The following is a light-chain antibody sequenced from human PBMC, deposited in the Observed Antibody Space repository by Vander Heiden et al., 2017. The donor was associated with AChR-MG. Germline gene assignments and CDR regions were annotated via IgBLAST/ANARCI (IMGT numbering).Light chain of an antibody. CDR2: GAS. J-gene: IGKJ4*01. CDR1: QGISNY. Sequence: DIQLTQSPSFLSASVGDRVTITCRASQGISNYLAWYQQKPGKAPKLLIYGASTLQSGVASRFSGSGSGTEFTLTVSSLQPEDFATYYCQQLNSFPPLTFGGGTKVEIK. CDR3: QQLNSFPPLT. V-gene: IGKV1-9*01.